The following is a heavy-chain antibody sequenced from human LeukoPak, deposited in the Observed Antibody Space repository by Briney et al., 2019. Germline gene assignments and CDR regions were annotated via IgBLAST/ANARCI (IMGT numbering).Heavy chain of an antibody. CDR2: INHSGST. D-gene: IGHD5-12*01. V-gene: IGHV4-34*01. CDR3: ARQRGYVYYFDY. Sequence: SETLSLTCAVYGGSFSGYYWSWIRQPPGKGLEWIGEINHSGSTNYNPSLKSRVTISVDTSKNQFSLKLSSVTAADTAVSYCARQRGYVYYFDYWGQGTLVTVSS. CDR1: GGSFSGYY. J-gene: IGHJ4*02.